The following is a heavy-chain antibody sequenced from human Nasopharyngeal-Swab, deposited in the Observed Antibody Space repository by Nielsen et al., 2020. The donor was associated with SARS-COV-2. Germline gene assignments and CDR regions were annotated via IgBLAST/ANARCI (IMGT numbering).Heavy chain of an antibody. D-gene: IGHD6-13*01. CDR2: IYSGGST. CDR1: GFTVSSNY. V-gene: IGHV3-53*01. J-gene: IGHJ5*02. Sequence: GESLKISCAASGFTVSSNYMSWVRQARGKGLEWVSVIYSGGSTYYADSVKGRFTISRDNSQNTLYLQMNSLRAEDTAVYYCAKESSSSWYRTWFDPWGQGTLVTVSS. CDR3: AKESSSSWYRTWFDP.